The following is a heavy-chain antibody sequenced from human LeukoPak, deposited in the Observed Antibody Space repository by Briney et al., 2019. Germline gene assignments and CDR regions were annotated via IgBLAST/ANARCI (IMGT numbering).Heavy chain of an antibody. J-gene: IGHJ4*02. D-gene: IGHD6-6*01. V-gene: IGHV1-2*02. Sequence: ASVKVSCKASGYTFTGYYMHWVRQAPGQGLEWMGWINPNSGGTNYAQKFQGRVTMTRDTSISTAYMELSRLRSDDTAVYYCARGSSSSAVSNDYWGQGTLVIVSS. CDR1: GYTFTGYY. CDR3: ARGSSSSAVSNDY. CDR2: INPNSGGT.